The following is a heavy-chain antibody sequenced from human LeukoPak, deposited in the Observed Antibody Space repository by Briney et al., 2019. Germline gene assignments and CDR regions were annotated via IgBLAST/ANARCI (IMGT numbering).Heavy chain of an antibody. V-gene: IGHV3-7*01. Sequence: PGGSLRPSCAASGFTFSSYWMSWVRQAPGKGLEWVANIKQDGSEKSYVDSVKGRFTISRDNAKNSLYLQMNSLRAEDTAVYYCARYPYYDAFDIWGQGTMVTVSS. D-gene: IGHD1-26*01. CDR3: ARYPYYDAFDI. CDR1: GFTFSSYW. CDR2: IKQDGSEK. J-gene: IGHJ3*02.